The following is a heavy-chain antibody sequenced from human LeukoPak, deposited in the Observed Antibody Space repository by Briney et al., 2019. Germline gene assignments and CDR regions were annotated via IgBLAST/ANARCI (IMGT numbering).Heavy chain of an antibody. Sequence: SQTLSLTCAVSGSSISSGGYSWSWIRQPPGKGLEWIGYIYHSGSTYYNPSLKSRVTISVDRSKNQFSLKLSSVTAADTAVYYCARVLTMGNNWFDPWGQGTLVTVSS. J-gene: IGHJ5*02. CDR2: IYHSGST. D-gene: IGHD3-10*01. CDR1: GSSISSGGYS. CDR3: ARVLTMGNNWFDP. V-gene: IGHV4-30-2*01.